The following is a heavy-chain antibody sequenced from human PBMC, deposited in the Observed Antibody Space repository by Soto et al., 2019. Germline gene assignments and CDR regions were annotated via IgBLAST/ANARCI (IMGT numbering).Heavy chain of an antibody. J-gene: IGHJ4*02. CDR3: ARTYRSSWYPFEY. V-gene: IGHV4-34*01. D-gene: IGHD6-13*01. CDR2: INQSGST. CDR1: GGSFSGYY. Sequence: QVQLQQWGAGLLKPSETLSLTCAVYGGSFSGYYWSWIRQPPGKGLEWIGEINQSGSTNYNPSLKSRATXSXDXXKNQFSLKLSSVTAADTAVHYCARTYRSSWYPFEYWGQGTLVTVSS.